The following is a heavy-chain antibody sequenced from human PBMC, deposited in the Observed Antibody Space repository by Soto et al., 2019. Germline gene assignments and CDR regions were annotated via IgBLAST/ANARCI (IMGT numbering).Heavy chain of an antibody. J-gene: IGHJ4*02. CDR1: GGSISSGGYS. CDR3: ARDLSGYYDY. Sequence: SETLSLTCAVSGGSISSGGYSWSWIRQPPGKGLEWIGYIYHSGSTYYNPSLKSRVTISVDRSKNQFSLKLSSVTAADTAVYYCARDLSGYYDYWGQGTLVTVSS. D-gene: IGHD3-22*01. CDR2: IYHSGST. V-gene: IGHV4-30-2*01.